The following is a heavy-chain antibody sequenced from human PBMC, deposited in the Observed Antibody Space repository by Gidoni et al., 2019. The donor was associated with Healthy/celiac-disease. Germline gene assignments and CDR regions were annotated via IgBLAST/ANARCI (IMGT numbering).Heavy chain of an antibody. Sequence: QVQLVQSGAEVKKPGASVKVSCKASGYTFTSYYMHWVRQAPGQGLEWMGIINPSGGSTSYAQKFQGRVTMTRDTSTSTVYMELSSLRSEDTAVYYCARGGDGYNYGVGYYYYGMDVWGQGTTVTVSS. CDR1: GYTFTSYY. CDR2: INPSGGST. D-gene: IGHD5-12*01. J-gene: IGHJ6*02. CDR3: ARGGDGYNYGVGYYYYGMDV. V-gene: IGHV1-46*01.